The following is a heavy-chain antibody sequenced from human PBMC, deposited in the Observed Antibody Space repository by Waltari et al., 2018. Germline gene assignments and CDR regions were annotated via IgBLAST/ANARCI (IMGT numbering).Heavy chain of an antibody. CDR1: GSSLSRGYY. CDR3: ARQYSSGWYVVDY. CDR2: IYHSGST. Sequence: QVQLQESGPGLVKPSETLSLTCAVSGSSLSRGYYWGWIRQPPGKGLEWNGSIYHSGSTYYNPSLKSRVTISVDTSKNQFSLKLSSVTAADTAVYYCARQYSSGWYVVDYWGQGTLVTVSS. D-gene: IGHD6-19*01. J-gene: IGHJ4*02. V-gene: IGHV4-38-2*01.